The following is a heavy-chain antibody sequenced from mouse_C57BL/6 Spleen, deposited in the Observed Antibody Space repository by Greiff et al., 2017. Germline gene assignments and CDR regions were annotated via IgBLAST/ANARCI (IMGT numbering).Heavy chain of an antibody. Sequence: VKLQESGPGLVQPSQSLSITCTVSGFSLTSYGVHWVRQSPGKGLEWLGVIWSGGSTDYNAAFISRLSISKDNSKSQVFFKMNSLQADDTAIYYCARNGYYGSSLYAMDYWGQGTSVTVSS. CDR2: IWSGGST. J-gene: IGHJ4*01. D-gene: IGHD1-1*01. CDR1: GFSLTSYG. CDR3: ARNGYYGSSLYAMDY. V-gene: IGHV2-2*01.